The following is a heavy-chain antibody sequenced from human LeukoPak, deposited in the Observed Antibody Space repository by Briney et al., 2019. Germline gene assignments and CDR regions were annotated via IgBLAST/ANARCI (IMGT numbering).Heavy chain of an antibody. CDR1: GFTFSSYA. Sequence: GGSLRLSCAASGFTFSSYAMHWVRQAPGKGLEWVAVISHDGSNKYYADSVKGRFTISRDDSKNTLYLQMNSLRAEDTAVYYCARNGAVAWYYFDYWGQGTLVTVSS. CDR2: ISHDGSNK. V-gene: IGHV3-30*04. CDR3: ARNGAVAWYYFDY. J-gene: IGHJ4*02. D-gene: IGHD3-3*01.